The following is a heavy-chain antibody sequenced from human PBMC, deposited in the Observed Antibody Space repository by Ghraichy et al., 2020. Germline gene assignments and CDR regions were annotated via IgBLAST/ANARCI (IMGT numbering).Heavy chain of an antibody. CDR2: ISSSSSTI. J-gene: IGHJ4*02. Sequence: LSLTCAASGFTFSSYSMNWVRQAPGKGLEWVSYISSSSSTIYYADSVKGRFTISRDNAKNSLYLQMNSLRDEDTAVYYCANDYSGSYGFDYWGQGTLVTVSS. D-gene: IGHD1-26*01. CDR1: GFTFSSYS. V-gene: IGHV3-48*02. CDR3: ANDYSGSYGFDY.